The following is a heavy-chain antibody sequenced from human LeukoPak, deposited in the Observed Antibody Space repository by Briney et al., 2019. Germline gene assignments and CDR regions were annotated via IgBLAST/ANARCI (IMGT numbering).Heavy chain of an antibody. Sequence: PSETLSLTCTVSGASISTYYWSWIRQPPGKGLEWIGDIYYIGRTNYNPSLKSRVTMSVDTSKNQFSLKVTSVTAADTAVYYCARDGQQLENWGQGTLVTVSS. CDR1: GASISTYY. V-gene: IGHV4-59*01. CDR2: IYYIGRT. D-gene: IGHD6-13*01. J-gene: IGHJ4*02. CDR3: ARDGQQLEN.